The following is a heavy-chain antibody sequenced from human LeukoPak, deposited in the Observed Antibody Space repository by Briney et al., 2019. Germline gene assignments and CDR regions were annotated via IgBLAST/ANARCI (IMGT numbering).Heavy chain of an antibody. CDR1: GYSLTSYW. J-gene: IGHJ5*02. D-gene: IGHD3-10*01. CDR2: IYHGDSDT. Sequence: GESLKISCKGAGYSLTSYWIGWVRQMPGKGLEWMGIIYHGDSDTRYSPSFQGQVTISADKSISTAYLQWSSLKASDTAMYYCARLSMGFGELFPDNWFDPWGQGTLVTVSS. CDR3: ARLSMGFGELFPDNWFDP. V-gene: IGHV5-51*01.